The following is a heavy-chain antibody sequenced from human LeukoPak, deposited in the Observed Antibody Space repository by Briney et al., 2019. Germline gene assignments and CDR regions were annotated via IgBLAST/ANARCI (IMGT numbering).Heavy chain of an antibody. J-gene: IGHJ3*02. Sequence: ASVKVSCKASGGTFSSYAISWVRQAPGQGLEWMGRIIPIFGIANYAQKFQGRVTINADKSTSTAYMELSSLRSEDTAVYYCASWGTTDDAFDIWGQGTMVTVSS. CDR2: IIPIFGIA. V-gene: IGHV1-69*04. D-gene: IGHD3-16*01. CDR1: GGTFSSYA. CDR3: ASWGTTDDAFDI.